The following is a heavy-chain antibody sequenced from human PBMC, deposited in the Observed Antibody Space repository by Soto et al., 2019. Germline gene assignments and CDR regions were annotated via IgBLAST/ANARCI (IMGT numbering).Heavy chain of an antibody. CDR2: IYHSGST. CDR1: GGSISSDTCS. J-gene: IGHJ6*02. CDR3: ARVPVTIGYGMDV. D-gene: IGHD4-17*01. V-gene: IGHV4-30-2*01. Sequence: QLQLQESGSGLVKPSQTLSLTCAVSGGSISSDTCSWSWIRQPPGKGLEWIGYIYHSGSTDYNPSLKRRASISVDKSRNQFSLKLSSVSAADTAVYFFARVPVTIGYGMDVWGQGTTVTVSS.